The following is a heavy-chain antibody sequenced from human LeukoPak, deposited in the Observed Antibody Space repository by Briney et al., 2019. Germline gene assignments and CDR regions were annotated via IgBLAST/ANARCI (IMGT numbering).Heavy chain of an antibody. CDR2: ISGSGGST. J-gene: IGHJ4*02. CDR3: AKEEYYYDSSGPFDY. Sequence: GGSPRLSCAASGFTFSSYAMSWVRQAPGKGLEWVSAISGSGGSTYYADSVKGRFTISRDNSKNTLYLQMNSLRAEDTAVYYCAKEEYYYDSSGPFDYWGQGTLVTVSS. D-gene: IGHD3-22*01. V-gene: IGHV3-23*01. CDR1: GFTFSSYA.